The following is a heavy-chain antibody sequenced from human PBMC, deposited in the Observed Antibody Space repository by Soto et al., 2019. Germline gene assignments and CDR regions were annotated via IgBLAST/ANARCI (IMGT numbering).Heavy chain of an antibody. Sequence: PGGSLRLSCAASGFTFSSYGVHWVRQAPGKGLEWVAVISYDGSDKYYADSVKGRFTISRDNSKNTLYLQMNSLRAEDTAVYYCHCGYSYGFDYGGTHIYYYYYGMDVWGEGTTVTVSS. D-gene: IGHD5-18*01. CDR1: GFTFSSYG. J-gene: IGHJ6*04. CDR3: HCGYSYGFDYGGTHIYYYYYGMDV. CDR2: ISYDGSDK. V-gene: IGHV3-30*03.